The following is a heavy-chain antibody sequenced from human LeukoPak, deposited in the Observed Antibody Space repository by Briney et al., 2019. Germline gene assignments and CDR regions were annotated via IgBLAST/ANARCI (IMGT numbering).Heavy chain of an antibody. J-gene: IGHJ6*03. V-gene: IGHV4-34*01. CDR3: AKGQGIDNSYYYMDV. Sequence: SETLSLTCAVYGGSFSCYYWSWIRQPPGKGLDCIGEINHSGSTNYNPSLKSRVTISVDTSKNQFSLKLSSVTAADTAVYYCAKGQGIDNSYYYMDVWGKGTTVTISS. CDR2: INHSGST. CDR1: GGSFSCYY. D-gene: IGHD2-21*01.